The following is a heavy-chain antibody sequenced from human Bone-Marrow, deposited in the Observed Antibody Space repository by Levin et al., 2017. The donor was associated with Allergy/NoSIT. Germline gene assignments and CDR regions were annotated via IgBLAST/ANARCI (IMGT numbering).Heavy chain of an antibody. CDR3: ARLSHYNISSGYFFYYGIDV. D-gene: IGHD3-3*01. Sequence: HSGGSLRLSCEASGLSVKDTYMNWVRQAPGKGLEWVSVLKSDGTTFYADSVKGRFTISRDSSKNTLYLQMNSLRVEDTAVYYCARLSHYNISSGYFFYYGIDVWGQGTTVTVSS. J-gene: IGHJ6*02. CDR1: GLSVKDTY. CDR2: LKSDGTT. V-gene: IGHV3-53*01.